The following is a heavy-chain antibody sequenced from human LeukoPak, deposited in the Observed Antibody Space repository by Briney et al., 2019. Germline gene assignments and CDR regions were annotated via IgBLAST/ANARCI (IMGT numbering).Heavy chain of an antibody. CDR3: ARTLRFLEWLLYPYGMDV. D-gene: IGHD3-3*01. CDR2: MNPNSGNT. J-gene: IGHJ6*02. V-gene: IGHV1-8*01. Sequence: ASVKVSCKASGYTFTSYDINWVRQATGQGLEWMGWMNPNSGNTGYAQKFQGRVTMTRSTSISTAYMELSSLRSEDTAVYYCARTLRFLEWLLYPYGMDVWGQGTTVTVSS. CDR1: GYTFTSYD.